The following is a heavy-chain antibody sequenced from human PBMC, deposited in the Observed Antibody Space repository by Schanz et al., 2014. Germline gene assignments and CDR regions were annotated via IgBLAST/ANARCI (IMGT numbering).Heavy chain of an antibody. J-gene: IGHJ4*02. CDR2: INGDGSRT. CDR3: ARKVVATIGGYYDN. D-gene: IGHD5-12*01. V-gene: IGHV3-74*02. Sequence: EVQLVESGGGLVQPGRSLRLSCAASGFTFSSYGMHWVRQAPGKGLEWVSRINGDGSRTAYADSVKGRFTISRDNSKNTLYLQMNSLRAEDTAVYYCARKVVATIGGYYDNWGQGTLVIVSS. CDR1: GFTFSSYG.